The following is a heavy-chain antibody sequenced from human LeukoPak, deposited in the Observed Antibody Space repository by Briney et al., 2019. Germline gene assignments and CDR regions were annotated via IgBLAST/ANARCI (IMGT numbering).Heavy chain of an antibody. CDR3: TRDMQGSRLYLVGSQND. J-gene: IGHJ4*02. D-gene: IGHD1-26*01. CDR1: GFTFSTYG. V-gene: IGHV3-23*01. Sequence: GGSLRLSCAASGFTFSTYGMNWVRQAPGKGLEWVSGISPSGGITYYTDSVKGRFTISRDNAMNTLYLQMNSLRAEDSALYYCTRDMQGSRLYLVGSQNDWGQGTLVTVSS. CDR2: ISPSGGIT.